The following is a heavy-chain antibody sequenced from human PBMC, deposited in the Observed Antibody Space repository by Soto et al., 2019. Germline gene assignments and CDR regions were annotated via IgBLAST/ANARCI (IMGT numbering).Heavy chain of an antibody. V-gene: IGHV4-31*03. CDR2: IYYSGST. J-gene: IGHJ3*02. D-gene: IGHD1-1*01. CDR1: GGSISSGGYY. Sequence: QVQLQESGPGLVKPSQTLSLTCTVSGGSISSGGYYWSWIRQHPGKGLEWIGYIYYSGSTYYNPSLKSRVNISVDKSKNQFSLKLSSVTAADTAVYYCARATRNWNDWDAFDIWGQGTMVTVSS. CDR3: ARATRNWNDWDAFDI.